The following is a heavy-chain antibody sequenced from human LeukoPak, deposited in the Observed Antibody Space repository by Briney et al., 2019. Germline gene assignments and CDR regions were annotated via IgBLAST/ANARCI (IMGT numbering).Heavy chain of an antibody. J-gene: IGHJ5*02. Sequence: GGSLRLSCAASGFTVSSNYMSWVRQAPGKGLEWVSLIYSGGSTYYADSVKGRFTISRDNSRNTLYLQMNSLRAEDTAVYYCTTLYYYDTSGPPPWGQGTLVTVSS. CDR3: TTLYYYDTSGPPP. CDR2: IYSGGST. D-gene: IGHD3-22*01. V-gene: IGHV3-53*01. CDR1: GFTVSSNY.